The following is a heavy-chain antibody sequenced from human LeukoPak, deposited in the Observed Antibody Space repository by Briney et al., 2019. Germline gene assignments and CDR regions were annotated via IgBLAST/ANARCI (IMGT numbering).Heavy chain of an antibody. CDR1: GFTFSIYA. Sequence: GGSLRLSCAASGFTFSIYAMSWVRQAPGKGLQWVSSITSSGDGTYYADSVKGRFTISRDNSENMLYLQMNSLRVEDTAVYYCARYGGDSFYDFWSGSKTGFDYWGQGTLVTVSS. D-gene: IGHD3-3*01. V-gene: IGHV3-23*01. J-gene: IGHJ4*02. CDR2: ITSSGDGT. CDR3: ARYGGDSFYDFWSGSKTGFDY.